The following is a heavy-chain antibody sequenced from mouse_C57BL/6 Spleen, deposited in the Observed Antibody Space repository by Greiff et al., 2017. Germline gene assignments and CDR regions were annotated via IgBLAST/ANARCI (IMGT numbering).Heavy chain of an antibody. V-gene: IGHV1-80*01. CDR3: AKDVGYAMDD. CDR2: IYPGDGDT. J-gene: IGHJ4*01. Sequence: VQLQQSGASVKISCQASGYAFSSYWMNWVKQRPGKGLEWIGQIYPGDGDTNYNGKFKGKATLTADKSSSTAYMQLSSLTSEDSAVYFCAKDVGYAMDDWGQGTSVTVSS. CDR1: GYAFSSYW.